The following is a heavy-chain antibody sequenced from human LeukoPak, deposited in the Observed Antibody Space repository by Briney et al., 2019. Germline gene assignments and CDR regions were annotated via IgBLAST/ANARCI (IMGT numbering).Heavy chain of an antibody. CDR1: GFTFSSYW. CDR3: ACIAVAGTGSDY. CDR2: INSDGSST. V-gene: IGHV3-74*01. D-gene: IGHD6-19*01. J-gene: IGHJ4*02. Sequence: GGSLRLSCAASGFTFSSYWMHWVRQAPGKGLVRVSRINSDGSSTSYADSVKGRFTISRDNAKNTLYLQMNSLRAEDTAVYYCACIAVAGTGSDYWGQGTPVTVSS.